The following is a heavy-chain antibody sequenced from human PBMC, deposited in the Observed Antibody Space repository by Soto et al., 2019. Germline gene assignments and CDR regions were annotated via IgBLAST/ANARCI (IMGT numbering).Heavy chain of an antibody. CDR3: ARGWVFNDRPTNRFDP. V-gene: IGHV1-18*01. J-gene: IGHJ5*02. Sequence: ASVKVSCKASGYTFTSYGISWVRQAPGQGLEWMGWISAYNGNTNYAQKLQGRVTMTTDTSTSTAYMELRSLRSDDTAVYYCARGWVFNDRPTNRFDPWGQGTLVIVSS. CDR2: ISAYNGNT. CDR1: GYTFTSYG. D-gene: IGHD6-13*01.